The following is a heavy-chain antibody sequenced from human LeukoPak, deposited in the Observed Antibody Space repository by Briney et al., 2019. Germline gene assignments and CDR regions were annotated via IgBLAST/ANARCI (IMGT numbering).Heavy chain of an antibody. D-gene: IGHD2-2*03. CDR1: GYTFTSYD. V-gene: IGHV1-8*01. CDR3: AREGWINAFDI. CDR2: MNPNSGNT. Sequence: ASVKVSFKASGYTFTSYDINWVRQATGQGLEWMGWMNPNSGNTGYAQKFQGRGTMTRNTSISTAYTELSSLRSEDTAGYYCAREGWINAFDIWGQGTMVTVSS. J-gene: IGHJ3*02.